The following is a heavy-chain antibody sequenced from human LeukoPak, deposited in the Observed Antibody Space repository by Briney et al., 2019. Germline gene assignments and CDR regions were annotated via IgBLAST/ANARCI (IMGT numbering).Heavy chain of an antibody. CDR3: TRGLGVDTTMIFFDY. CDR1: GYTFTSFG. Sequence: ASVKVSCKASGYTFTSFGISWVRQAPGQGLEWMGWSSAYNGNTNYAQKFQGRVTMTTDTSTSTAYMEVRSLRSDDTAVYYCTRGLGVDTTMIFFDYWGQGSLVTVSS. CDR2: SSAYNGNT. J-gene: IGHJ4*02. D-gene: IGHD5-18*01. V-gene: IGHV1-18*01.